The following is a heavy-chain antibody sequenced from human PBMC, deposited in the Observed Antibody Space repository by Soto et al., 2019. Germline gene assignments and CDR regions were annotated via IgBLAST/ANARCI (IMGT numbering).Heavy chain of an antibody. Sequence: SETLSLPCTVSGGSISSSSYYWGWIRQPPGKGLEWIGSIYYSRSTYYSPFLWRRVTISVDTSKDQFSRRLSSVAAADTAVYDRARLGGSGNYSYNRMDVWRQGPTGRVSS. V-gene: IGHV4-39*01. CDR2: IYYSRST. CDR1: GGSISSSSYY. CDR3: ARLGGSGNYSYNRMDV. D-gene: IGHD2-15*01. J-gene: IGHJ6*02.